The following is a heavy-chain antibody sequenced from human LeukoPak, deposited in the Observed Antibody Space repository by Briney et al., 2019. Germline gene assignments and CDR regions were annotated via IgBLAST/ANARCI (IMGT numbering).Heavy chain of an antibody. J-gene: IGHJ6*02. D-gene: IGHD3-3*01. V-gene: IGHV4-4*07. CDR3: ARDQRITIFGVVIIGMDV. CDR2: IYTSGST. Sequence: SETLSLTRTVSGGSISSYYWSWIRQPAGKGLEWIGRIYTSGSTNYNPSLKSRVTMSVDTSKNQFSLKLSSVTAADTAVYYCARDQRITIFGVVIIGMDVWGQGTTVTVSS. CDR1: GGSISSYY.